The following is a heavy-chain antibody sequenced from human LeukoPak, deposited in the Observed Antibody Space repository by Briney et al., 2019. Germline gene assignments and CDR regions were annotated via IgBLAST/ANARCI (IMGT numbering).Heavy chain of an antibody. J-gene: IGHJ3*02. D-gene: IGHD3-22*01. V-gene: IGHV3-33*01. Sequence: GRSLRLSCAASGFTFSSYGMHWVRQAPGKGLEWVAVIWYDGSNKYYADSVKGRFTISRDNSKNTLYLQMNSVRAEDTAVYYCARDVPAYYYDSSGYTDAFDIWGQGTMVTVSS. CDR3: ARDVPAYYYDSSGYTDAFDI. CDR2: IWYDGSNK. CDR1: GFTFSSYG.